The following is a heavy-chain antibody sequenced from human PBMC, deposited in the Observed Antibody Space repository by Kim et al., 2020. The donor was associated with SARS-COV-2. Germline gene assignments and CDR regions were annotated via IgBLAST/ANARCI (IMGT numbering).Heavy chain of an antibody. CDR2: ISGSGGST. J-gene: IGHJ6*03. D-gene: IGHD2-2*01. CDR3: AKFGHVPAAIGYYYMDV. Sequence: GGSLRLSCAASGFTFSSYAMSWVRQAPGKGLEGVSGISGSGGSTYYADSVKGRFTISRDNSKNTLYLQMNSLRAEDTAVYYCAKFGHVPAAIGYYYMDVWGKGTTVTVSS. V-gene: IGHV3-23*01. CDR1: GFTFSSYA.